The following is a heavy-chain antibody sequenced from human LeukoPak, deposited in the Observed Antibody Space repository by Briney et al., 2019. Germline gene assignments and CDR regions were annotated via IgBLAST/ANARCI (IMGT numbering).Heavy chain of an antibody. CDR3: AKALRYYDSSGPSDY. J-gene: IGHJ4*02. V-gene: IGHV3-23*01. CDR2: ISGSGGST. Sequence: PGGSLRLSCAASGFTFSSYSMNWVRQAPGKGLEWVSAISGSGGSTYYADSVKGRFTISRDNSKNTLYLQMNSLRAEDTAVYYCAKALRYYDSSGPSDYWGQGTLVTVSS. CDR1: GFTFSSYS. D-gene: IGHD3-22*01.